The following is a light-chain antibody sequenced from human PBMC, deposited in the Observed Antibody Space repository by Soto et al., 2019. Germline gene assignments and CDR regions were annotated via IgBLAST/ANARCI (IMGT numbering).Light chain of an antibody. Sequence: EIVMTQSPATLSVSPGERATLSCRASESVSSNLAWYQQKPGQAPSRLIYGASTRAAGTPARFSGSGSGAAFTLTISSLQSEDFAAYYGQQYIRWPRTFGGGTKVEIK. J-gene: IGKJ4*01. CDR1: ESVSSN. CDR2: GAS. CDR3: QQYIRWPRT. V-gene: IGKV3-15*01.